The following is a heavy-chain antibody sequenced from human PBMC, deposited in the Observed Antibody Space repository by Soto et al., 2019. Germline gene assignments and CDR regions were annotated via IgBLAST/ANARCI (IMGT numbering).Heavy chain of an antibody. V-gene: IGHV3-74*01. CDR3: AGGDYAAEGTFYITDH. CDR2: INGDGRTT. CDR1: ALTFNNYW. J-gene: IGHJ4*02. Sequence: EVQLVESGGALVQPGGSLRLSCTGSALTFNNYWLHWVRHAPGKGPVWVSRINGDGRTTTYADSVRGRFTISRDNAKNTVYLQMNSLRAEDTAVYYCAGGDYAAEGTFYITDHWGQGTLVTVSS. D-gene: IGHD3-16*01.